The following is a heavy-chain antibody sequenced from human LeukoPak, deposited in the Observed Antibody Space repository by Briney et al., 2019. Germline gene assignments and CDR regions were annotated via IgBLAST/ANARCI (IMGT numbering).Heavy chain of an antibody. CDR2: INPNSGDT. V-gene: IGHV1-2*06. Sequence: ASVKVSCKASGYTFIAYYMHWVRQAPGHGLEWMGRINPNSGDTNYAQKLQGRVTMTTDTPTSTAYMELRSLRSDDTAVYYCARKDYSSGWYEGNYWGQGTLVTVSS. D-gene: IGHD6-19*01. CDR3: ARKDYSSGWYEGNY. CDR1: GYTFIAYY. J-gene: IGHJ4*02.